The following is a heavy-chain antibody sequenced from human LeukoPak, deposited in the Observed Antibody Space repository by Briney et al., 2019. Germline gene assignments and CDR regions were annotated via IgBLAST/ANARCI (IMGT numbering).Heavy chain of an antibody. D-gene: IGHD3-10*01. J-gene: IGHJ6*02. V-gene: IGHV3-7*01. CDR1: GFTFSRYW. Sequence: GGSLRLSCAASGFTFSRYWMSWVREAPGKGLEWVANIKQDGSEKYYVDSVKGRFTISRDNAKNSLYLQMNSLRAEDTAVYYCARVSMVRGVTNYYYYGMDVWGQGTTVTVSS. CDR3: ARVSMVRGVTNYYYYGMDV. CDR2: IKQDGSEK.